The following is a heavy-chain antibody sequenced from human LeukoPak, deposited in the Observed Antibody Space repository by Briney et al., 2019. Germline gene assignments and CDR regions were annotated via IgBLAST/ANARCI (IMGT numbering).Heavy chain of an antibody. CDR3: ARSYYDSSGYYNWFDP. Sequence: GSLRLSCAASGFTFSSYEMNWVRQAPGKGLEWVSYISSSGSTIYYADSVKGRFTISRDNAKNSLYLQMNSLRAEDTAVYYCARSYYDSSGYYNWFDPWGQGTLVTVSS. CDR2: ISSSGSTI. CDR1: GFTFSSYE. D-gene: IGHD3-22*01. V-gene: IGHV3-48*03. J-gene: IGHJ5*02.